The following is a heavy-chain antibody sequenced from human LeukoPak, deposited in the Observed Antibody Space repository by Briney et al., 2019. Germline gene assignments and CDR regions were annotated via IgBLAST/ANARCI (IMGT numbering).Heavy chain of an antibody. Sequence: PSETLSLTCTVSGGSISSGSYYWSWIRQPAGKGLEWIGRIYTSGSTNYNPSLKSRVTISVDTSKNQFSLKLSSVTAADTAVYYCASSGSYSHYYYMDVWGKGTTVTVSS. CDR3: ASSGSYSHYYYMDV. J-gene: IGHJ6*03. CDR1: GGSISSGSYY. D-gene: IGHD1-26*01. CDR2: IYTSGST. V-gene: IGHV4-61*02.